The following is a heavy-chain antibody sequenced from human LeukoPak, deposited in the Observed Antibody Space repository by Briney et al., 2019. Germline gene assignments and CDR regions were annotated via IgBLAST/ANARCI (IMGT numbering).Heavy chain of an antibody. CDR1: GYTFTSYY. J-gene: IGHJ4*02. Sequence: GASVRVSCKASGYTFTSYYMHWVRQAPGQGLEWMGIINPSGGSTSYAQKFQGRVTMTRDTSTSTVYMELSSLRSEDTAVYYCAREASPWGIQLWLPRSYYFDYWGQGTLVTVSS. CDR3: AREASPWGIQLWLPRSYYFDY. D-gene: IGHD5-18*01. V-gene: IGHV1-46*01. CDR2: INPSGGST.